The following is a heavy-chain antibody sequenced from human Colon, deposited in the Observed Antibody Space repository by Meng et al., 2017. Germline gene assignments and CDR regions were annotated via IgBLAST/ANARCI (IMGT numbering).Heavy chain of an antibody. CDR3: ARDHPGPLGY. CDR1: GFTFISYI. D-gene: IGHD7-27*01. V-gene: IGHV3-21*01. Sequence: EVQLVESGGGLVEPGGSLRLSCAASGFTFISYIMNWVRQAPGKGLEWVSSISSSGSYIYYADSVKGRFTISRDNAKNSLYLQMNSLRAEDTAVYYCARDHPGPLGYWGQEALVTVSS. J-gene: IGHJ4*02. CDR2: ISSSGSYI.